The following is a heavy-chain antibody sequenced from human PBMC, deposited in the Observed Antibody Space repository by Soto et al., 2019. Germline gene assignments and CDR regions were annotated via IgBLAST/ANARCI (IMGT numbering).Heavy chain of an antibody. J-gene: IGHJ5*02. CDR2: MNPNSGNT. V-gene: IGHV1-8*02. CDR3: ARMATSGTLNLFDP. CDR1: GYTFTGYY. Sequence: ASVKVSCKASGYTFTGYYMHWVRQAPGQGLEWMGWMNPNSGNTGYAQKFQGRVSMTRNTSITTAYLELSSLRSDDTAIYYCARMATSGTLNLFDPWGQGTLVTVSS.